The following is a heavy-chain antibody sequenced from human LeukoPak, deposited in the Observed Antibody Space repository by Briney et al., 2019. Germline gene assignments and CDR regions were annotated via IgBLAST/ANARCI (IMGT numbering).Heavy chain of an antibody. Sequence: PSETLSLTCAVYGGSFSGYYWSWIRQPPGKGLEWIGEINHSGSTNYNPSLKSRVTISVDTSKNQFSLKLSSVTAADTAVYYCARARYCSNGVCRFYYYYYYMDVWGKGTTVTVSS. CDR1: GGSFSGYY. J-gene: IGHJ6*03. D-gene: IGHD2-8*01. V-gene: IGHV4-34*01. CDR3: ARARYCSNGVCRFYYYYYYMDV. CDR2: INHSGST.